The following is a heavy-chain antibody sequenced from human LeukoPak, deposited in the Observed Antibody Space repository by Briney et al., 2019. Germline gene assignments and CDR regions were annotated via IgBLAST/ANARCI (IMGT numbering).Heavy chain of an antibody. Sequence: GGSLRLTCAASGFNFHYYWMTWVRQAPGKGLEWLAIINQDGTERYYEDSVKGRFIISRDNDNNSLSLDLTSVRAEDTALYYCARDLYSPPDVWGQGTSVTVSS. CDR2: INQDGTER. D-gene: IGHD2-21*01. CDR1: GFNFHYYW. J-gene: IGHJ6*02. CDR3: ARDLYSPPDV. V-gene: IGHV3-7*01.